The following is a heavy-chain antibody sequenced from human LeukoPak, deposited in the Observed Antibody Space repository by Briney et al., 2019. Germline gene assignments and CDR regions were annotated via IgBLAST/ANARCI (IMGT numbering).Heavy chain of an antibody. J-gene: IGHJ3*02. V-gene: IGHV3-13*01. CDR3: VRGGIRVSGIDAFDI. CDR2: IGMADDT. D-gene: IGHD5/OR15-5a*01. Sequence: GGSLRLSCAASVFTYRNYDMHWVRQGPGGGLEWLSAIGMADDTHYADSVKGRFTISRENARNSLYLQINSLRDGDTAVYYCVRGGIRVSGIDAFDISGQGRAVTASS. CDR1: VFTYRNYD.